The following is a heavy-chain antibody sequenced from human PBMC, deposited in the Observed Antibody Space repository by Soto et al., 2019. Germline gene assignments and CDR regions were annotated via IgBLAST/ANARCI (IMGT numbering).Heavy chain of an antibody. CDR3: ARERPRTGYEFHY. CDR1: GGTLSSYT. CDR2: IIPILGIA. J-gene: IGHJ4*02. Sequence: SVKGSCKASGGTLSSYTVSWLRQAPRQGLEWMGRIIPILGIANYAQKFQGRVTITADESTSTAYMELSSLRSEDTAVYYCARERPRTGYEFHYWGTGTLVTVSS. V-gene: IGHV1-69*04. D-gene: IGHD5-12*01.